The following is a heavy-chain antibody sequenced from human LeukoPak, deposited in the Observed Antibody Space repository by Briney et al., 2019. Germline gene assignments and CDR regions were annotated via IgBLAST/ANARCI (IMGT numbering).Heavy chain of an antibody. CDR2: ISSSSSYI. Sequence: GGSLRLSCAASGFTFSSYSMNWVRQAPGKGLEWVSFISSSSSYIYYADSVKGRFTISRDNAKNSLYLQMNSLRAEDTAIYYCARGGAPYFDWCFDYWGQGTLVTVSS. V-gene: IGHV3-21*01. J-gene: IGHJ4*02. D-gene: IGHD3-9*01. CDR1: GFTFSSYS. CDR3: ARGGAPYFDWCFDY.